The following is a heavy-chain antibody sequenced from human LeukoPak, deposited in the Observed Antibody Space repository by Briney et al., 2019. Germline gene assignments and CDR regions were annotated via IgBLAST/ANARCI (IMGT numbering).Heavy chain of an antibody. J-gene: IGHJ5*02. D-gene: IGHD6-19*01. Sequence: SETLSLTCAVSGYSISSGYYWGWIRQPPGKGLEWIGSIYHSGSTYYNPSLKSRVTISVDTSKNQFSLKLSSVTAADTAVYYCARRGRAVAAPGWFDPWGQGTLVTVSS. V-gene: IGHV4-38-2*01. CDR3: ARRGRAVAAPGWFDP. CDR2: IYHSGST. CDR1: GYSISSGYY.